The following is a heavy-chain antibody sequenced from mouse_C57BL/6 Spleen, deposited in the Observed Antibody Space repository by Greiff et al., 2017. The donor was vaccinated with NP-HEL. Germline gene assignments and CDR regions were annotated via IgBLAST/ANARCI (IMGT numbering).Heavy chain of an antibody. CDR1: GFNIKDYY. J-gene: IGHJ4*01. V-gene: IGHV14-2*01. CDR3: ASRITTVVAGAMDY. Sequence: EVKLVESGAELVKPGASVKLSCTASGFNIKDYYMHWVKQRTEQGLEWIGRIDPEDGETKYDPKFQGKATITADTSSNTAYLQLSSLTSEDTAVYYCASRITTVVAGAMDYWGQGTSVTVSS. D-gene: IGHD1-1*01. CDR2: IDPEDGET.